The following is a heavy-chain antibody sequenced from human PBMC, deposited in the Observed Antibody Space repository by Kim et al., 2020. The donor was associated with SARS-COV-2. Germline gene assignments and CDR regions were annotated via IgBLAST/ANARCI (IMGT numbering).Heavy chain of an antibody. CDR2: INTNTGNP. Sequence: ASVKVSCKASGYTFTSYAMNWVRQAPGQGLEWMGWINTNTGNPTYAQGFTGRFVFSLDTSVSTAYLQISSLKAEDTAVYYCARDGAVPTVTRFMWSGALWWFDPWGQGTLVTVSS. J-gene: IGHJ5*02. V-gene: IGHV7-4-1*02. D-gene: IGHD4-17*01. CDR1: GYTFTSYA. CDR3: ARDGAVPTVTRFMWSGALWWFDP.